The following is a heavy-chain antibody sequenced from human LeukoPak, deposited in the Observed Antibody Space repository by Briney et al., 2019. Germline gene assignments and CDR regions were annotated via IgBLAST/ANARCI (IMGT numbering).Heavy chain of an antibody. V-gene: IGHV4-59*11. CDR1: GGSISSHY. Sequence: PSETLSLTCTVSGGSISSHYWSWIRQPPGKGLEWIGYIYYSGSTNYNPSLKSRVTISVDTSKNQFSLKLSSVTAADTAVYYCARGRSAVVTPDYYYYYCMDVWGKGTTVTVSS. CDR2: IYYSGST. CDR3: ARGRSAVVTPDYYYYYCMDV. D-gene: IGHD4-23*01. J-gene: IGHJ6*03.